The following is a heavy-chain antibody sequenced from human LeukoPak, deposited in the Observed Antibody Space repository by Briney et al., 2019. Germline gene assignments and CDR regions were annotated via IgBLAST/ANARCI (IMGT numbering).Heavy chain of an antibody. D-gene: IGHD3-10*01. CDR1: GFSFSTYS. CDR2: ISGSSSTI. V-gene: IGHV3-48*02. Sequence: GGSLRLSCAASGFSFSTYSMNWVRQAPGKGLEWVSYISGSSSTIYYADSVKGRFTISRDSAKNSLFLQMNSLRDEDTAVYYCARVSYYGSGSYYNEYWRQGTLVTVSS. J-gene: IGHJ4*02. CDR3: ARVSYYGSGSYYNEY.